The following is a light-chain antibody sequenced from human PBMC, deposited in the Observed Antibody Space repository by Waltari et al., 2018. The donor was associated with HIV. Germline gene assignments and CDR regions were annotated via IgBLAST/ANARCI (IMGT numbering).Light chain of an antibody. CDR1: QSVSSSY. CDR2: GAS. J-gene: IGKJ1*01. V-gene: IGKV3-20*01. CDR3: QHYGGSSWT. Sequence: EFVLTQSPGTLSLSPGERATLSCRASQSVSSSYLAWYQQKPGQAPRLLIFGASGRPTGIPDRFSGSGSGTDFTLTISRLEPEDFAMYYCQHYGGSSWTFGPGTKVEIK.